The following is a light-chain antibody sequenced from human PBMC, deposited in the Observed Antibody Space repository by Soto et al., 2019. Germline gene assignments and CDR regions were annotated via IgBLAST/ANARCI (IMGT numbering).Light chain of an antibody. V-gene: IGKV3-20*01. CDR1: QSVP. CDR3: QQYGRSPRT. Sequence: DIVLTQSPGTLSLSPGERATLSFRASQSVPLGWYQQKPGQAPRLLIFGASHRATGIPDRFSGSGSGTDFTLTISRLEPEDFAVYYCQQYGRSPRTFGQGTRVEIK. J-gene: IGKJ5*01. CDR2: GAS.